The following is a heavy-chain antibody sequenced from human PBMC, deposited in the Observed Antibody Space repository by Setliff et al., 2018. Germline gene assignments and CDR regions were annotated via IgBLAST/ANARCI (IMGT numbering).Heavy chain of an antibody. CDR2: MYHSGST. CDR3: ARALGYCSRTSCYADAFDI. V-gene: IGHV4-38-2*02. D-gene: IGHD2-2*01. CDR1: GGSISHHY. J-gene: IGHJ3*02. Sequence: SETLSLTCTVSGGSISHHYWGWIRQPPGKGLEWIGSMYHSGSTYYNPSLKSRVTISVDTSKNQFSLKLNYVTAADTAVYYCARALGYCSRTSCYADAFDIWGQGTMVTVSS.